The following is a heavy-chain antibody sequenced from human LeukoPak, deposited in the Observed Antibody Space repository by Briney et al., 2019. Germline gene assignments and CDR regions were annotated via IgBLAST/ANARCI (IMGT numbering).Heavy chain of an antibody. CDR3: AKDLSPGTYDY. J-gene: IGHJ4*02. CDR2: ISASGVST. Sequence: GGSLRLSCAASGFTFSSYAMTWVRQAPGKGLEWVSGISASGVSTYYADSVKGHFTISRDNSKNTLYLQMNSLRAEDTAVYYCAKDLSPGTYDYWGQGTLVTVSS. CDR1: GFTFSSYA. D-gene: IGHD1-1*01. V-gene: IGHV3-23*01.